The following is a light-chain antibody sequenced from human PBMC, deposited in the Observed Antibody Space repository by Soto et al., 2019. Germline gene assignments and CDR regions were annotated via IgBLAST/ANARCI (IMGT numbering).Light chain of an antibody. CDR2: GAT. Sequence: EIVVTQSPATLSVSPGERATLSCRANQSARSKLAWYQHSPGQAPRLLLYGATTRATGIPTRFSGSESGTEFTLAIASVQSEDVAVYYCVQYYGWRKTLGQGTKVEIK. J-gene: IGKJ1*01. CDR1: QSARSK. V-gene: IGKV3-15*01. CDR3: VQYYGWRKT.